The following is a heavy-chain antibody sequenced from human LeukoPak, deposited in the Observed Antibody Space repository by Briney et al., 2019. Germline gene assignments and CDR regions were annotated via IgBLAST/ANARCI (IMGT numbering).Heavy chain of an antibody. D-gene: IGHD6-13*01. CDR3: ARDQPSIAAAAFYWFDP. CDR2: IYTSGST. Sequence: SETLSLTCTVSGGSISSYYWSWIRQPAGKGLEWIGRIYTSGSTNYNPSLKSRVTMSVDTSKNQFSLKLSSVTAADTAVYYCARDQPSIAAAAFYWFDPWGQGTLVTVSS. J-gene: IGHJ5*02. CDR1: GGSISSYY. V-gene: IGHV4-4*07.